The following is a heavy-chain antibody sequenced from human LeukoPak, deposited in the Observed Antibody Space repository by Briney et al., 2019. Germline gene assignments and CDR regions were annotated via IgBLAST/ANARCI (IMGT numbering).Heavy chain of an antibody. CDR3: ARDSHWGVPFDY. V-gene: IGHV4-4*07. CDR1: GGSISSFY. CDR2: IYTTGST. J-gene: IGHJ4*02. D-gene: IGHD7-27*01. Sequence: SETLSLTCTVSGGSISSFYWSWIRQPAGKGLEWIGHIYTTGSTNYNPSLKSRVTMSVDSSKNQFSLKLNSLTAADTAVYYCARDSHWGVPFDYWGQGILVTVSS.